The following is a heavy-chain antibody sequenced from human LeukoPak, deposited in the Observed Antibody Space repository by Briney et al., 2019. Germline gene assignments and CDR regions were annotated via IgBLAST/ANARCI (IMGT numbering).Heavy chain of an antibody. CDR2: IYTSGST. J-gene: IGHJ4*02. CDR1: GGSISSGSYY. V-gene: IGHV4-61*02. Sequence: SETLSLTCTVSGGSISSGSYYWSWIRQPAGKELEWIGRIYTSGSTSYNPSLKSRVTISVDRSKNQLSLKLSSVTAADTAVYYCARWADYWGQGTLVTVSS. CDR3: ARWADY.